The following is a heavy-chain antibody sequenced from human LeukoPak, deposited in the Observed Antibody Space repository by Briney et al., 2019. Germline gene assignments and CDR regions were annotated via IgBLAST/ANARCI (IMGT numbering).Heavy chain of an antibody. D-gene: IGHD6-19*01. J-gene: IGHJ4*02. CDR3: AKGGKTLAGQFDY. CDR1: GFTFSSYV. Sequence: GGSLRLSCAASGFTFSSYVMNWVRQAPGKGLEWVSVISGGGGSAYYADSVKGRFTISGDNSKNTLYLQMNSLRAEDTAVYYCAKGGKTLAGQFDYWGQGTLVTVSS. V-gene: IGHV3-23*01. CDR2: ISGGGGSA.